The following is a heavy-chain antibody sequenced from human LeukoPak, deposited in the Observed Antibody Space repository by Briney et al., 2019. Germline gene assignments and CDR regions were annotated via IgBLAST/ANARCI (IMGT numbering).Heavy chain of an antibody. CDR1: GGTFSSYA. CDR3: ARGPRIAAAVRYYYGMDV. D-gene: IGHD6-13*01. Sequence: SVKVSCKASGGTFSSYAISWVRQAPGQGLEWMGRIIPILGIANYAQKFQGRVTITADKSTSTAYMELSSLRSEDTAVYYCARGPRIAAAVRYYYGMDVWGQGTTVTVSS. J-gene: IGHJ6*02. V-gene: IGHV1-69*04. CDR2: IIPILGIA.